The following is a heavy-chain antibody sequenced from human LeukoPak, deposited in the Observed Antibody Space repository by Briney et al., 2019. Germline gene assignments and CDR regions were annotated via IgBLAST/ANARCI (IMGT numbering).Heavy chain of an antibody. D-gene: IGHD2-8*02. CDR2: INQDGSEE. V-gene: IGHV3-7*05. CDR3: ARDATPDGVVLDY. CDR1: GFTFSSRW. Sequence: PGGSLRLSCAASGFTFSSRWMTWVRQAPGKGLEWVANINQDGSEEYYVDSLMGRFSISRDNAKKSLYLRMNSLRADDTAVYYCARDATPDGVVLDYWGQGALVTVSS. J-gene: IGHJ4*02.